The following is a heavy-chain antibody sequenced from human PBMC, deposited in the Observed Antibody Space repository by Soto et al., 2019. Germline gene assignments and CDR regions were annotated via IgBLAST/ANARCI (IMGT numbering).Heavy chain of an antibody. D-gene: IGHD2-15*01. CDR3: AKDRNSARRYYYYGMDV. CDR1: GFTFSSYG. V-gene: IGHV3-30*18. J-gene: IGHJ6*02. CDR2: ITYDGSNK. Sequence: GGSLRLSCAASGFTFSSYGMHWVRQAPGKGLEWVAVITYDGSNKYYADSVKGRFTISRDNSKNTLYLQMNSLRAEDTAVYYCAKDRNSARRYYYYGMDVWGQGTTVTVSS.